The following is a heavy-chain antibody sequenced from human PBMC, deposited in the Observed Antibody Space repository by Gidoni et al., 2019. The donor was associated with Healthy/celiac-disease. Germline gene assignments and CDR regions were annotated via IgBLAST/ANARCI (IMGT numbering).Heavy chain of an antibody. CDR2: IYTSGST. D-gene: IGHD3-16*02. CDR1: GGSISSGSYY. J-gene: IGHJ4*02. Sequence: QVQLQESGPGLVKPSQTLSLTCTVSGGSISSGSYYGSWIRQPAGKGLEWIGRIYTSGSTNYNPSLKSRVTISVDTSKNQFSLKLSSVTAADTAVYYCAIETYYDYVWGSYRVIDYWGQGTLVTVSS. V-gene: IGHV4-61*02. CDR3: AIETYYDYVWGSYRVIDY.